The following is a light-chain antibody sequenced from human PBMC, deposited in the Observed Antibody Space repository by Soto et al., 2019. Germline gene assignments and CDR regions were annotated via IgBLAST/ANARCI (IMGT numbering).Light chain of an antibody. J-gene: IGKJ4*01. V-gene: IGKV3D-15*01. Sequence: EIVMTQSPATLSVSPGERATLSCRASQSVRSNLAWYQQKPGQAPRLLIYGANTRATGIPGRFSGSGSGTEFTLTISSLQSEDFAVYYCQQYDNWPPLTFGGGTKV. CDR1: QSVRSN. CDR3: QQYDNWPPLT. CDR2: GAN.